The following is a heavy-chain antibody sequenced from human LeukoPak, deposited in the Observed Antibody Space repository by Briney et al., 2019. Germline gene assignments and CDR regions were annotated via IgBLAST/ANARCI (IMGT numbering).Heavy chain of an antibody. V-gene: IGHV3-21*01. CDR3: ARDALDRYSGSYFDY. D-gene: IGHD1-26*01. CDR2: ISSSSSYI. Sequence: PGGSLRLSCAASGFTFSSYSMNWVRQAPGKGLEWVSSISSSSSYIYYADSVKGRFTISRDNAKNSLYLQMNSLRAVDTAVYYCARDALDRYSGSYFDYWGQGTLVTVSS. J-gene: IGHJ4*02. CDR1: GFTFSSYS.